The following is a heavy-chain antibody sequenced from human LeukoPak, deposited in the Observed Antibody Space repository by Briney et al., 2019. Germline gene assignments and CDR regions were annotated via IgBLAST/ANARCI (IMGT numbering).Heavy chain of an antibody. Sequence: SETLSLTCTVSGGSISSGSYYWSWIRQPAGKGLEWIGRIYTSGSTNYNPSLKSRVTISVDTFKNQFSLKLSSVTAADTAVYYCASSDFWSGYYTRFDYWGQGTLVTVSS. D-gene: IGHD3-3*01. J-gene: IGHJ4*02. CDR1: GGSISSGSYY. CDR3: ASSDFWSGYYTRFDY. V-gene: IGHV4-61*02. CDR2: IYTSGST.